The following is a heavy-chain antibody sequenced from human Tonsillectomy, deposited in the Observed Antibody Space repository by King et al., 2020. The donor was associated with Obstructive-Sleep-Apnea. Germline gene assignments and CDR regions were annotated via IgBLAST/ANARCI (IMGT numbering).Heavy chain of an antibody. CDR2: ISWNSGSI. D-gene: IGHD3-10*01. V-gene: IGHV3-9*01. CDR1: GFTFDDYA. CDR3: AKDGGDDGFGEPKYYFDY. Sequence: QLVQSGGGLVQPGRSLRLSCAASGFTFDDYAMHWVRQAPGKGLEWVSGISWNSGSIGYADSVKGRFTISRDNAKNSLYLQMNRLRAEDTALYYCAKDGGDDGFGEPKYYFDYWGQGTLVTVSS. J-gene: IGHJ4*02.